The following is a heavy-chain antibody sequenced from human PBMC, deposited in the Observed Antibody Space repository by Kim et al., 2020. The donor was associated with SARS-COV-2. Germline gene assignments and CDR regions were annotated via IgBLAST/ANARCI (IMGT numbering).Heavy chain of an antibody. V-gene: IGHV3-48*02. D-gene: IGHD2-15*01. CDR2: ISSSSSTI. CDR1: GFTFSSYS. Sequence: GGSLRLSCAASGFTFSSYSMNWVRQAPGKGLEWVSYISSSSSTIYYADSVKGRFTISRDNAKNSLYLQMNSLRDEDTAVYYCARDGNKRPAFVVVVAEPPYHWFDPWGQGTLVTVSS. CDR3: ARDGNKRPAFVVVVAEPPYHWFDP. J-gene: IGHJ5*02.